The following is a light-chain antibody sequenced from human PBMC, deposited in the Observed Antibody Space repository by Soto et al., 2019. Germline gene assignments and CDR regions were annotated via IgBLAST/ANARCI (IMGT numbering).Light chain of an antibody. Sequence: DIQMTQSPSTLSASAGDRVTITCRASQSIYSWLAWYQQKPGKAPRLLIYDASSLESGVPSRFSGSGSGTECTLTISSLQPDDFASYYCQQYSTFSPTFGQGTKVEVK. CDR3: QQYSTFSPT. J-gene: IGKJ1*01. V-gene: IGKV1-5*01. CDR1: QSIYSW. CDR2: DAS.